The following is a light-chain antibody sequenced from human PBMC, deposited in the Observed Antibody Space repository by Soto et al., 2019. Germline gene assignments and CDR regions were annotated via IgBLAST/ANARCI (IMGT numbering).Light chain of an antibody. CDR3: QHYNNWPPLT. CDR1: QSVSSN. J-gene: IGKJ4*01. CDR2: GAS. V-gene: IGKV3-15*01. Sequence: EIVMTQSPATLSVSPGERATLSCRASQSVSSNLAWYQQKPGQAPRLLIYGASTRATGIPARFSGSGSGTESTPTISSLQSEDFVVYYCQHYNNWPPLTFGGGTKVEIK.